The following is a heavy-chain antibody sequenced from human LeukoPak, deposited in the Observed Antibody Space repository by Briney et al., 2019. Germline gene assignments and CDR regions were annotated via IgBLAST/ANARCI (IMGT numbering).Heavy chain of an antibody. CDR1: GYTFRGYV. D-gene: IGHD3-22*01. CDR3: ARGCYDSSGCFDY. J-gene: IGHJ4*02. CDR2: INTNTGNP. Sequence: ASVKVSCKAAGYTFRGYVMNWVRQAPGQGLEWTGWINTNTGNPTYAQGFTGRFVFSLDTSVNTAYLQISSLKAEDTAVYYCARGCYDSSGCFDYWGQGTLVTVSS. V-gene: IGHV7-4-1*02.